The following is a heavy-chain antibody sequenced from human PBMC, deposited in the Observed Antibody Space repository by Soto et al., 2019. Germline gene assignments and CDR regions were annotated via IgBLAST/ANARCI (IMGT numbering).Heavy chain of an antibody. CDR1: GFTFSSYS. CDR2: ISSSSSTI. V-gene: IGHV3-48*02. J-gene: IGHJ2*01. D-gene: IGHD3-3*01. CDR3: ARGTRYFDL. Sequence: EVQLVESGGGLVQPGGSLRLSCVASGFTFSSYSMNWVRQAPGKGLEWVSYISSSSSTIYYADSVKGRFTISRDNAKNSMYLQVNSLRDEDTAVYYGARGTRYFDLWGRGTLVTVSS.